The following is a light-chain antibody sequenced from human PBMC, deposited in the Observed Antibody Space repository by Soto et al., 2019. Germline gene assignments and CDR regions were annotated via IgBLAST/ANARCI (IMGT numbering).Light chain of an antibody. CDR3: QQLHDYPIT. CDR2: DAS. Sequence: IVLTQSPGTLSLSPGERVTLSCRASQSVTTRLAWYQHKPGQAPRLLIYDASNRATGIPARFSGSGSGTDFTLTISRLEPEDFATYYCQQLHDYPITFGQGTRLEIK. J-gene: IGKJ5*01. V-gene: IGKV3-11*01. CDR1: QSVTTR.